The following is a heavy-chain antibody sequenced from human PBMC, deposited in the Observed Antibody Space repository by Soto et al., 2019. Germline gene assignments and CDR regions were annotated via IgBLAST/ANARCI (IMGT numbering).Heavy chain of an antibody. CDR3: ARAWGGYEAFDI. CDR2: ISYDGSNK. D-gene: IGHD5-12*01. CDR1: GFTFSSYA. J-gene: IGHJ3*02. V-gene: IGHV3-30-3*01. Sequence: HPGGSLRLSCAASGFTFSSYAMHWVRQAPGKGLEWVAVISYDGSNKYYADSVKGRFTISRDNSKNTLYLQMNSLRAEDTAVYYCARAWGGYEAFDIWGQGTMVTVSS.